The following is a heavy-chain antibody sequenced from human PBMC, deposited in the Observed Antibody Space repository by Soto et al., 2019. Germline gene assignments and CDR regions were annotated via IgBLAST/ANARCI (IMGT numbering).Heavy chain of an antibody. CDR1: GYSFTSYW. J-gene: IGHJ5*02. V-gene: IGHV5-51*01. Sequence: EVQLVQSGAEVKKPGESLKISCKGSGYSFTSYWIGWVRQMPGKGLEWMGIIYPGDSDTRYSPSFQGQVTISADKSISTAYLQWSSLKASDTAMYYCARLRSIVVVPAAKSGRSWFDPWGQGTLVTVSS. D-gene: IGHD2-2*01. CDR2: IYPGDSDT. CDR3: ARLRSIVVVPAAKSGRSWFDP.